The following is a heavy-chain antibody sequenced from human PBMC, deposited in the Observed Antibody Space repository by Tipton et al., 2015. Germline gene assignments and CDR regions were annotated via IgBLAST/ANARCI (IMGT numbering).Heavy chain of an antibody. CDR2: LSHVGST. J-gene: IGHJ4*02. D-gene: IGHD6-19*01. CDR1: GYSISSGYY. V-gene: IGHV4-38-2*01. CDR3: ARAGSGWYGSYYFDY. Sequence: GLVKPSETLSLTCAVSGYSISSGYYWGWIRQPPGKGLEWIGSLSHVGSTYYNLSLQSRVTISADTSKNQFSLKLSSVTAADTAVYYCARAGSGWYGSYYFDYWGQGTLVTVSS.